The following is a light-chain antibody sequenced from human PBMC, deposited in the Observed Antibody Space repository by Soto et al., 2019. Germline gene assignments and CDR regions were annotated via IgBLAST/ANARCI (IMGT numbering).Light chain of an antibody. Sequence: QSALTQPASVSGSPGQSITISCTGTSSDVGGYNYVSWYQQHPGKAPKLMIYEVSHRPSGISNRFSGSKSGNTASLTISGLQAEDEADYYCSSYAGSYTFVVFGGGTKLTVL. V-gene: IGLV2-14*01. CDR2: EVS. CDR3: SSYAGSYTFVV. J-gene: IGLJ2*01. CDR1: SSDVGGYNY.